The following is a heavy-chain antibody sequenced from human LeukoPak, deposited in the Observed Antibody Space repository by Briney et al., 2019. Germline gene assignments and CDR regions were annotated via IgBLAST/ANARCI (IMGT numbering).Heavy chain of an antibody. D-gene: IGHD6-19*01. V-gene: IGHV4-59*01. CDR3: ARGAVADTPTDY. CDR2: IYYSGST. Sequence: PSETLSLTCTVSGGSISSYYWSWIRQPPGKGLEWIGYIYYSGSTNYNPSLKSRVTISVDTSKNQFSLKLSSVTAADTAVYYCARGAVADTPTDYWGQGTLVTVSS. J-gene: IGHJ4*02. CDR1: GGSISSYY.